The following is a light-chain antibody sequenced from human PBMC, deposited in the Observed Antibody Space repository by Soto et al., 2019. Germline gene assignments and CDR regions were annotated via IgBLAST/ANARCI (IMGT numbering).Light chain of an antibody. J-gene: IGKJ4*01. CDR3: QQYNSAPLT. V-gene: IGKV1-5*01. CDR2: AAS. CDR1: QSIAYW. Sequence: DIQMTQSPSRLSASVGDRVTITCRASQSIAYWLAWYQQKPGKAPNLLIYAASTLETGVPSRFSGSGYGTEFTLTIASLQPDDSATYYCQQYNSAPLTFGGGTKVDIK.